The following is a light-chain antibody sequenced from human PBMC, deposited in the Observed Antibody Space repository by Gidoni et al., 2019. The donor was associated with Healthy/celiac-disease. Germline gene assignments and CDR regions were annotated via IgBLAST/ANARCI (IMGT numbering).Light chain of an antibody. CDR2: DSS. Sequence: TVLTLFPATLSLSPGERATLSCRASQSVRNYLAWYQQKRGQSPRLLIHDSSSRATGIPARFSGSGSGTDFTLTISSLEPEDFAAYYWQQRSDWPLTFGGGTKVEIK. V-gene: IGKV3-11*01. J-gene: IGKJ4*01. CDR3: QQRSDWPLT. CDR1: QSVRNY.